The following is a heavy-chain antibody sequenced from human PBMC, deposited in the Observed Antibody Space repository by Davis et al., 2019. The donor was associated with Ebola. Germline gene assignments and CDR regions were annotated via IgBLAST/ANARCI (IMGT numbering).Heavy chain of an antibody. CDR3: ARRVVGRSGWVN. Sequence: SVKVSCKASGGTFSSYAISWVRQAPGQGLEWMGRIIPILGIANYAQKFQGRVTITADKSTSTAYMELSSLRSEDTAVYYCARRVVGRSGWVNWGQGTLVTVSS. D-gene: IGHD6-19*01. J-gene: IGHJ4*02. CDR1: GGTFSSYA. CDR2: IIPILGIA. V-gene: IGHV1-69*04.